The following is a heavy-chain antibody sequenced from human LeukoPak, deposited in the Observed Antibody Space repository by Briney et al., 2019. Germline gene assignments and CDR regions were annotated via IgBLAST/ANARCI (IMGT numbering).Heavy chain of an antibody. CDR2: IKSNADGGTP. CDR1: GFTFSSYM. Sequence: GGSLRLSCAASGFTFSSYMMTWVRQAPGKGLEWVGRIKSNADGGTPDYAAPARGRFTISRDDSKNTLYLQMNSLKTEDTAVYYCTTFYHEYSPYWGRGTLVTVSS. V-gene: IGHV3-15*01. CDR3: TTFYHEYSPY. J-gene: IGHJ4*02. D-gene: IGHD2/OR15-2a*01.